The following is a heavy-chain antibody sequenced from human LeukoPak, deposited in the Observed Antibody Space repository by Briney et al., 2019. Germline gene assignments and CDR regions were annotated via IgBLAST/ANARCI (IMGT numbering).Heavy chain of an antibody. Sequence: PGGSLRLSCAASGFXFSNFAINWVRQAPGKGLEWVAFISYDGSIKSYADSVKGRFAVYRDNSKNTLYLQMNSLRPEDTAFYYCAKSYDNGWYVCDYWGQGTLVTVSS. V-gene: IGHV3-30*09. CDR3: AKSYDNGWYVCDY. CDR1: GFXFSNFA. CDR2: ISYDGSIK. D-gene: IGHD6-19*01. J-gene: IGHJ4*02.